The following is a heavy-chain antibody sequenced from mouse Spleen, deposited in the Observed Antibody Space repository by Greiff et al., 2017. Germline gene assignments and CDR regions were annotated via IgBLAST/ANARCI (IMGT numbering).Heavy chain of an antibody. D-gene: IGHD2-14*01. Sequence: QVQLQQSGAELVRPGASVKLSCKASGYTFTDYYINWVKQRPGQGLEWIARIYPGSGNTYYNEKFKGKATLTAEKSSSTAYMQLSSLTSEDSAVYFCARRYYRYAFDYWGQGTTLTVSS. J-gene: IGHJ2*01. CDR3: ARRYYRYAFDY. CDR1: GYTFTDYY. CDR2: IYPGSGNT. V-gene: IGHV1-76*01.